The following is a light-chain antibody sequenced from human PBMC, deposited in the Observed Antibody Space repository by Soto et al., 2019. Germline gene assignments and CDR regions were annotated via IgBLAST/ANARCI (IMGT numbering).Light chain of an antibody. V-gene: IGKV1-9*01. CDR3: QQLNSYPLT. CDR1: QDISSF. J-gene: IGKJ5*01. Sequence: DIQMTQSPSTLSASVGDRVTITCRASQDISSFLAWYQQKPGKAPKLLIYAASTLQSGVPSRFSGSGSGTDSTTTISRPQPEDFATYSCQQLNSYPLTFGQGTRL. CDR2: AAS.